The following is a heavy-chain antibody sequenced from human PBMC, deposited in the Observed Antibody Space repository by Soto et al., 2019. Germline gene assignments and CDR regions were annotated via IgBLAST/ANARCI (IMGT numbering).Heavy chain of an antibody. CDR3: ARDRPAGYCSGGSCYRYYYGMDV. CDR2: IYYSGST. CDR1: GGSVSSDTHY. D-gene: IGHD2-15*01. Sequence: PSETLSLTCTVSGGSVSSDTHYWSWIRQPPGKGLEWIGYIYYSGSTNYNPSLKSRVTISVDTSKNQFSLKLSSVTAADTAVYYCARDRPAGYCSGGSCYRYYYGMDVWGQGTTVTVSS. J-gene: IGHJ6*02. V-gene: IGHV4-61*01.